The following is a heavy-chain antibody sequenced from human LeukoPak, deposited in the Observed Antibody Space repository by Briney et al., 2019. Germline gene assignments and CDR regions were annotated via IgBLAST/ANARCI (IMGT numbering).Heavy chain of an antibody. V-gene: IGHV1-18*01. J-gene: IGHJ6*02. CDR1: GYTFTSYG. Sequence: ASVKVSCKASGYTFTSYGISWVRQAPGQGLEWMGWISAYNGNTNYAQKLQGRVTMTTDTSTSTAYMELRSLRSDDTAVYYCASIVGYCSSTSCSDYYYGMDVWGQGTTVTVSS. CDR2: ISAYNGNT. CDR3: ASIVGYCSSTSCSDYYYGMDV. D-gene: IGHD2-2*01.